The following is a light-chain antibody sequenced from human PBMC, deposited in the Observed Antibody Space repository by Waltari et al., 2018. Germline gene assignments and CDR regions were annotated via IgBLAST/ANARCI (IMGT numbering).Light chain of an antibody. V-gene: IGKV3-20*01. J-gene: IGKJ2*01. Sequence: EIVLTQSTGTLSLSPGERSTLSCRASQSVSSSYLAWYQQKPGQAPRLLIYAASSRATGIPDRFSGSGSGTDFTLTISRLEPEDFAVYYCQQYGSSPPRYTFGQGTKLEIK. CDR1: QSVSSSY. CDR2: AAS. CDR3: QQYGSSPPRYT.